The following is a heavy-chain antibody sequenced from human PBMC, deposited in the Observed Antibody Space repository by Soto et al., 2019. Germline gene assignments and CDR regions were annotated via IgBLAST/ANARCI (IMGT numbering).Heavy chain of an antibody. V-gene: IGHV1-3*01. D-gene: IGHD1-26*01. J-gene: IGHJ6*02. Sequence: ASVKVSCKASGYTFTIYSMHWVRQAPGQRLEWMGWINAGNGNTKYSQKFQGRVTITRDTSASTAYMELSSLRSEDSALYHCARGGIYFFVSGMEVWGQGTTVTVAS. CDR2: INAGNGNT. CDR1: GYTFTIYS. CDR3: ARGGIYFFVSGMEV.